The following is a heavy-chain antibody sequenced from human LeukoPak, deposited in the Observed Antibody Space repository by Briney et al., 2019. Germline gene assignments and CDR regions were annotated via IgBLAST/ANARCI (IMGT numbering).Heavy chain of an antibody. Sequence: PSETLSLTCTVSGSSFNSYYWSWIRQPAGKGLEWIGRIDTRGSADYSPSLQSRVTISVDMSKKEFSLKLTSVTAADAAVYYCARDIGYLTDDDYGWGQGTLVTVSS. J-gene: IGHJ4*02. V-gene: IGHV4-4*07. CDR2: IDTRGSA. CDR1: GSSFNSYY. D-gene: IGHD4-17*01. CDR3: ARDIGYLTDDDYG.